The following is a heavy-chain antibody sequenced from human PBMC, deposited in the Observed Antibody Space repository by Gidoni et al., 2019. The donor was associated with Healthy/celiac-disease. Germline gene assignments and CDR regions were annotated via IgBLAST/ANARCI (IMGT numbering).Heavy chain of an antibody. V-gene: IGHV3-23*01. CDR3: AKEGSGWPATYFDY. D-gene: IGHD6-19*01. Sequence: EVQLLESGGGLVQPGGSLRLSCAASGFTFSSYAMRWVRQAPGKGLAWVSAISGSGGSTYSADSVKGRFTISRDNSKNTLYLQMNSLRAEDTAVYDCAKEGSGWPATYFDYWGQGTLVTVSS. J-gene: IGHJ4*02. CDR1: GFTFSSYA. CDR2: ISGSGGST.